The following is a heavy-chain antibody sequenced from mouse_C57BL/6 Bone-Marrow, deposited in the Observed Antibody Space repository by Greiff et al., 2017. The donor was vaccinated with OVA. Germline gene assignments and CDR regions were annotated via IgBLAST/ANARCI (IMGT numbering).Heavy chain of an antibody. CDR3: ARTIDYYGSSPRYFDV. Sequence: QVHVKQSGAELVRPGASVKLSCKASGYTFTSYGISWVKQRPGQGLEWIGEIYPRSGNTYYNEKFKGKATLTADKSSSTAYMQLSSLTSEDSAVYFCARTIDYYGSSPRYFDVWGKGTTVTVSS. V-gene: IGHV1-81*01. J-gene: IGHJ1*03. CDR2: IYPRSGNT. D-gene: IGHD1-1*01. CDR1: GYTFTSYG.